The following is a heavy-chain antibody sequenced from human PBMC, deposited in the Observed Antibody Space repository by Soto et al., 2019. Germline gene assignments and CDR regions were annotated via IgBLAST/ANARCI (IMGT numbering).Heavy chain of an antibody. J-gene: IGHJ6*02. V-gene: IGHV5-51*01. CDR3: ARRGRYSSSWYGMDV. CDR2: IYPGDSDT. D-gene: IGHD6-13*01. CDR1: GYSFTSCW. Sequence: GESLKISCKGSGYSFTSCWIGWVRQMPGKGLEWMGIIYPGDSDTRYSPSFQGQVTISADKSISTAYLQWSSLKASDTAMYYCARRGRYSSSWYGMDVWGQGTTVTVSS.